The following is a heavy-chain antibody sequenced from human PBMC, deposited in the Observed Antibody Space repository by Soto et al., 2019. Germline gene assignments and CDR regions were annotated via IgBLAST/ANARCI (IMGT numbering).Heavy chain of an antibody. CDR1: GLTVSGKKY. Sequence: DVQLVESGGGLIQPGESLRLSCAAFGLTVSGKKYVAWVRQAPGKGLEWVSALYDVDGTYYADSVKGRCTTSRDSSKTTVYLQMNGLRPDDTAVYYCASWHEREHAYDVWGQGTTVTVSS. V-gene: IGHV3-53*01. D-gene: IGHD1-1*01. CDR2: LYDVDGT. CDR3: ASWHEREHAYDV. J-gene: IGHJ3*01.